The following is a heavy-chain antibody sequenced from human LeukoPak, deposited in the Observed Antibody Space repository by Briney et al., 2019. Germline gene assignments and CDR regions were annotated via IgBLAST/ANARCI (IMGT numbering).Heavy chain of an antibody. V-gene: IGHV4-38-2*02. J-gene: IGHJ4*02. D-gene: IGHD4-17*01. Sequence: SETLSLTCVVSGYSVSSGYYWGWIRQSPGKGLEWIASVYHTGTTYYNPSLKSRASISVNMSKNHVSLRLTSVTAADTAMYYRTRDEYGAADWGQGILVTVSS. CDR2: VYHTGTT. CDR1: GYSVSSGYY. CDR3: TRDEYGAAD.